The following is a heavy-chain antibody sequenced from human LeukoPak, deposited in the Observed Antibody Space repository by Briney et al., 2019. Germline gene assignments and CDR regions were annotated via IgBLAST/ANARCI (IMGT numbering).Heavy chain of an antibody. CDR1: GYSISSGYY. CDR3: ARDPSYGSGSFT. CDR2: IYHSGST. J-gene: IGHJ3*01. D-gene: IGHD3-10*01. Sequence: SETLSLTCTVSGYSISSGYYWGWIRQPPGKGLEWIGSIYHSGSTYYNPSLKSRVTISVDTSKNQFSLKLSSVTAADTAVYYCARDPSYGSGSFTWGQGTMVTVSS. V-gene: IGHV4-38-2*02.